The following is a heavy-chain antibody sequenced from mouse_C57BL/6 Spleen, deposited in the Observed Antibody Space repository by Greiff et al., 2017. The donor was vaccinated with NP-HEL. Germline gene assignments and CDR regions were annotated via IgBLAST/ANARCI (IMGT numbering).Heavy chain of an antibody. V-gene: IGHV1-50*01. J-gene: IGHJ2*01. Sequence: QVQLQQSGAELVKPGASVKLSCKASGYTFTSYWMQWVKQRPGQGLEWIGEIDPSDSYTNYNQKFKGKATLTVDISSSTAYMQLSSLTSEDSAVYYCASLRSPLFWYYFDYWGQGTTLTVSS. D-gene: IGHD1-1*01. CDR1: GYTFTSYW. CDR2: IDPSDSYT. CDR3: ASLRSPLFWYYFDY.